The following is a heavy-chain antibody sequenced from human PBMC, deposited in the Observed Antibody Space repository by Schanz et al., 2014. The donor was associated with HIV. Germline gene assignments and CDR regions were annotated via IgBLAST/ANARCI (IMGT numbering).Heavy chain of an antibody. CDR3: ARSPWLRDDGLDI. CDR2: ISYDGSTK. CDR1: GFTFSNYA. Sequence: QVQLVESGGGVVQPGRSLRLSCAVSGFTFSNYAMHWVRQAPGKGLEWVAGISYDGSTKYYADSVKGRFTVSRDNAKNSLYLQLNSLRAEDTAVYYCARSPWLRDDGLDIWGQGTMVTVSS. J-gene: IGHJ3*02. V-gene: IGHV3-30-3*01. D-gene: IGHD6-19*01.